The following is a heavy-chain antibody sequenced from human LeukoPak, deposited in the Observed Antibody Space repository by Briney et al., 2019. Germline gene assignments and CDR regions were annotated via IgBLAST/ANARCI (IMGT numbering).Heavy chain of an antibody. V-gene: IGHV3-33*01. Sequence: GGSLRLSCAASGFTFSHFAMHWVRQTPGTGLQWVASIWYDGTHGNYVDSVKGRFTISRDNAKNSLYLQMNSLRAEDTAMYYCARDSAGNDYWGQGTLVTVSS. J-gene: IGHJ4*02. CDR2: IWYDGTHG. CDR1: GFTFSHFA. CDR3: ARDSAGNDY. D-gene: IGHD6-13*01.